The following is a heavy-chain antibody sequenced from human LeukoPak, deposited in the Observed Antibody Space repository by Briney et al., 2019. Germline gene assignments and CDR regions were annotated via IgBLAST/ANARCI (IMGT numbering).Heavy chain of an antibody. CDR2: INTGSNTV. J-gene: IGHJ4*02. CDR3: ATFPNLGY. CDR1: GFTFSSYS. D-gene: IGHD2/OR15-2a*01. V-gene: IGHV3-48*02. Sequence: PGGSLRLSCAASGFTFSSYSMNWVRQAPGKGLEWVSYINTGSNTVYYADSVKGRFTISRDDAKRSLFLQMNSLRDEDAAVYYCATFPNLGYWGQGTLVTVSS.